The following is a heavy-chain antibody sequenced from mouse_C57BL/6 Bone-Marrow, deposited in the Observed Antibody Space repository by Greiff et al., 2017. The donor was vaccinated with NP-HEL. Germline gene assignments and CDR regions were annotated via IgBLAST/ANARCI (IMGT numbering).Heavy chain of an antibody. CDR2: INPYNGGT. CDR1: GYTFTDYY. Sequence: EVKLMESGPVLVKPGASVKMSCKASGYTFTDYYMNWVKQSHGKSLEWIGVINPYNGGTSYNQKFKGKATLTVDKSSSTAYMELNSLTSEDSAVYYCARQDFYAMDYWGQGTSVTVSS. CDR3: ARQDFYAMDY. J-gene: IGHJ4*01. V-gene: IGHV1-19*01.